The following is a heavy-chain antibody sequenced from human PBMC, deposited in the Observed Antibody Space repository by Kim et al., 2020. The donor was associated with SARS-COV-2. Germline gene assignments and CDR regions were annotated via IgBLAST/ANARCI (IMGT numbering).Heavy chain of an antibody. D-gene: IGHD1-26*01. CDR1: GFTFSSYG. CDR2: IWYDGSNK. V-gene: IGHV3-33*01. CDR3: ARDQLRGWVSAFDY. Sequence: GGSLRLSCAASGFTFSSYGMHWVRQAPGKGLEWVAVIWYDGSNKYYADSVKGRSTISRDNSKNTLYLQMNSLRAEDTAVYYCARDQLRGWVSAFDYWGQGTLVTVSS. J-gene: IGHJ4*02.